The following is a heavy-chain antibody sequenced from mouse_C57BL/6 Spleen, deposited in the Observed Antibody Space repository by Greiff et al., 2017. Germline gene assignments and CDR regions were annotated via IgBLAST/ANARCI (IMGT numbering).Heavy chain of an antibody. V-gene: IGHV1-82*01. D-gene: IGHD1-1*01. CDR3: ASSSLNFDY. J-gene: IGHJ2*01. Sequence: VQRVESGLELVKPGASVKISCKASGYAFSSSWMNWVKQRPGKGLEWIGRIYPGDGDTNYNGKFKGKATLTADKSSSTAYMQLSSLTSEDSAVYFCASSSLNFDYWGQGTTLTVSS. CDR2: IYPGDGDT. CDR1: GYAFSSSW.